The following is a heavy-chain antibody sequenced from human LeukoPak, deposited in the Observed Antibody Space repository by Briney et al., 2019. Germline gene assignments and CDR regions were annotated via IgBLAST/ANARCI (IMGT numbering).Heavy chain of an antibody. D-gene: IGHD3-10*01. V-gene: IGHV3-7*01. J-gene: IGHJ6*03. Sequence: PGGSLRLSCAASGFTFSSYWMSWVRQAPGKGLEWVANIKQDGSEKYYVDSVKGRFTISRDNAKNSLYLQMNSLRAEDTAVYYCARLRITMVRGVIFRYYYYYMDVWGKGTTVTVSS. CDR1: GFTFSSYW. CDR2: IKQDGSEK. CDR3: ARLRITMVRGVIFRYYYYYMDV.